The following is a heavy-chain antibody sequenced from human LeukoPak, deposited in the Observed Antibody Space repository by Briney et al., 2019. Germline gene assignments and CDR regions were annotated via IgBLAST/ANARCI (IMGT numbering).Heavy chain of an antibody. CDR1: GGSISGHY. V-gene: IGHV4-59*08. J-gene: IGHJ4*02. Sequence: PSETLSLTCTVSGGSISGHYWSWIRQSPGKGLEWIGFMHYSGNTNSNPSLRSRVTISMDTSKNHFSLKLSSVTAADTAVYYCARGTTVYQPYYFDYWGQGTLVTVSS. D-gene: IGHD5/OR15-5a*01. CDR2: MHYSGNT. CDR3: ARGTTVYQPYYFDY.